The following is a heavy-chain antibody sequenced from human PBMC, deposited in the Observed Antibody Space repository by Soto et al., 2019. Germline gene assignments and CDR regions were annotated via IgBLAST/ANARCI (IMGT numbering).Heavy chain of an antibody. V-gene: IGHV3-74*01. D-gene: IGHD1-26*01. Sequence: EVRLVESGGGLVQPGGSLRLSCAASGFTFSSYWMHWVRQAPGKGLVWVSRIDNAGSSVRYADSVKGRFTISRDNAKNTLYLQMNSLRAEDTAVYYCTRVGGSVSGMDVWGQGTTVTVSS. CDR1: GFTFSSYW. CDR2: IDNAGSSV. J-gene: IGHJ6*02. CDR3: TRVGGSVSGMDV.